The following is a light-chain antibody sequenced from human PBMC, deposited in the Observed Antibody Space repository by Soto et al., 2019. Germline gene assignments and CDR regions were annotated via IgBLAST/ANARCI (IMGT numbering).Light chain of an antibody. V-gene: IGKV3-20*01. J-gene: IGKJ5*01. Sequence: EIVLTQSPGTLSLSPGERVTLSCRASQSVSRNNLVWYQQRPGQPPRLLIYGASSRATGIPDRFSGSGSGTDFTLTISNVEPEDFAVYYCQQYGTSPYTFGQGTRLEIK. CDR2: GAS. CDR1: QSVSRNN. CDR3: QQYGTSPYT.